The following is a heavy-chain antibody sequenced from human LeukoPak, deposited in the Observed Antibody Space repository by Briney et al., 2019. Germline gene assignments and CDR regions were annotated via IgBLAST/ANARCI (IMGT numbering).Heavy chain of an antibody. CDR2: IYYSGST. CDR1: GGSISSSSYY. J-gene: IGHJ4*02. V-gene: IGHV4-39*01. Sequence: PSETLSLTCTVSGGSISSSSYYWGWTRQPPGKGLEGIGSIYYSGSTYYNPSLKSRVTISVDTSKNQFSLKLSSVTAADTAVYYCATGRIVVVVAATIPFDYWGQGTLVTVSS. CDR3: ATGRIVVVVAATIPFDY. D-gene: IGHD2-15*01.